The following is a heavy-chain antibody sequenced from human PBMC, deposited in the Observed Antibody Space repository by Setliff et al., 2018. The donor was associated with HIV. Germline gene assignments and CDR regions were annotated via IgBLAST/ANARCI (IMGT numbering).Heavy chain of an antibody. D-gene: IGHD5-12*01. Sequence: ESLKISCAASGFTLSHYSMNWVRQAPGKGLEWVSYIGGRGSTIYYADSVKGRFTISRDSAHNSLYLQMNSLRVDDTAVYYCARDPVATIPRGFDIWGQGTMVTVSS. CDR3: ARDPVATIPRGFDI. V-gene: IGHV3-48*04. CDR1: GFTLSHYS. J-gene: IGHJ3*02. CDR2: IGGRGSTI.